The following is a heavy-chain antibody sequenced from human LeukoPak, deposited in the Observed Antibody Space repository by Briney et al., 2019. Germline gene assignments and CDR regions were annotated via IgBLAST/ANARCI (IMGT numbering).Heavy chain of an antibody. J-gene: IGHJ4*02. D-gene: IGHD6-13*01. Sequence: SETLSLTCTVSGGSISSSSYYWGWIRQPPGKGLEWIGSIYYSGSTYYNPSLKSRVTISVDTSKNQFSLQLNSVTPEDTAVYYCARDLAAAGTFDYWGQGTLVTVSS. CDR2: IYYSGST. CDR3: ARDLAAAGTFDY. V-gene: IGHV4-39*02. CDR1: GGSISSSSYY.